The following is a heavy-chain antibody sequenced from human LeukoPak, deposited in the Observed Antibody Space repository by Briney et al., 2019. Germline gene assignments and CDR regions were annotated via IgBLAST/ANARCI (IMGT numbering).Heavy chain of an antibody. V-gene: IGHV3-48*03. CDR2: ISSSGSTI. CDR1: GFTFSSYE. CDR3: ARTYDSSGYYYVGGDY. J-gene: IGHJ4*02. D-gene: IGHD3-22*01. Sequence: GGSLRLSCAASGFTFSSYEMNWVRQAPGKGLEWVSYISSSGSTIYYADSVKGRFTISRDNAKNSLYLQMNSLRAEDTAVYYCARTYDSSGYYYVGGDYWGQGTLVTVSS.